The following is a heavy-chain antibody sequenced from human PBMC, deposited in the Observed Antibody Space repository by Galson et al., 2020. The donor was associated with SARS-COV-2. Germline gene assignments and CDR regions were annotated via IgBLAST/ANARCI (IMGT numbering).Heavy chain of an antibody. J-gene: IGHJ3*01. CDR2: IYTSGTT. V-gene: IGHV4-61*09. CDR3: ARVRNINWGSWTFDV. D-gene: IGHD7-27*01. Sequence: SQTLSLTCPVSGDSIRSGRYYWSWIRQPAGKGLEWIGHIYTSGTTNYNPSLKSRVTISLDTSKNQFSLTLSSVTAADTAVYYCARVRNINWGSWTFDVWGPGTMVTVSS. CDR1: GDSIRSGRYY.